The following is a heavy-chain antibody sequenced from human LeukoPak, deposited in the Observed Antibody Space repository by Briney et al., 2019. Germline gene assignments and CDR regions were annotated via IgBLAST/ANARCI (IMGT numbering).Heavy chain of an antibody. Sequence: SVKVSCKASGYTFTSYGISWVRQAPGQGLEWMGRIIPILGIANYAQKFQGRVTITADKSTSTAYMELSSLRSEDTAVYYCARYCGGDCYPPRFDYWGQGTLVTVSS. CDR3: ARYCGGDCYPPRFDY. CDR1: GYTFTSYG. CDR2: IIPILGIA. D-gene: IGHD2-21*02. V-gene: IGHV1-69*04. J-gene: IGHJ4*02.